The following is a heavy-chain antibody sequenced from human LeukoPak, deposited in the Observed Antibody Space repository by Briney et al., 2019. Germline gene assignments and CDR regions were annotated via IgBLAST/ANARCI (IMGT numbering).Heavy chain of an antibody. CDR1: GYTFTGYH. Sequence: ASVKVSCKASGYTFTGYHMHWVRQAPGQGLEWMGRINPNTGDTNYAQKFQGRVAMTRDTSISTAFMELTRLRSDDTAVYYCARDYCSSTSCLFDYWGQGTLVTVSS. J-gene: IGHJ4*02. CDR3: ARDYCSSTSCLFDY. D-gene: IGHD2-2*01. V-gene: IGHV1-2*06. CDR2: INPNTGDT.